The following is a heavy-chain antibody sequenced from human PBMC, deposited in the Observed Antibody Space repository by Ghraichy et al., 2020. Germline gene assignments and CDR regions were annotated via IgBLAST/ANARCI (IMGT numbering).Heavy chain of an antibody. V-gene: IGHV4-61*01. CDR3: ARETIAAAGTEGYNWFDP. CDR1: GGSVSSGSYY. D-gene: IGHD6-13*01. Sequence: SETLSLTCTVSGGSVSSGSYYWSWIRQPPGKGLEWIGYIYYSGSTNYNPSLKSRVTISVDTSKNQFSLKLSSVTAADTAVYYCARETIAAAGTEGYNWFDPWGQGTLVTVSS. CDR2: IYYSGST. J-gene: IGHJ5*02.